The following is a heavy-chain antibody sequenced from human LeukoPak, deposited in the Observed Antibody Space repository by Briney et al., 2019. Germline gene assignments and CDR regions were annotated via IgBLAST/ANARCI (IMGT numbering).Heavy chain of an antibody. Sequence: GGSLRLSCAASGFTFSSYWMSWVHQAPGKGLGWVANIKQDGSEKYYVDSVKGRFTISRDNAKNSLYLQMNSLRAEDTAVYYCARDRGGDAFDIWGQGTMVTVSS. CDR3: ARDRGGDAFDI. CDR1: GFTFSSYW. V-gene: IGHV3-7*01. J-gene: IGHJ3*02. D-gene: IGHD2-15*01. CDR2: IKQDGSEK.